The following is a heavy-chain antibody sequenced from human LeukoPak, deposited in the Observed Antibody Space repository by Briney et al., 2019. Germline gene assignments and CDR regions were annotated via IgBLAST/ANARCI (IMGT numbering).Heavy chain of an antibody. CDR3: VKDKRGWGYFHF. J-gene: IGHJ4*02. CDR2: ISWDGGSI. CDR1: GFTFDDYA. D-gene: IGHD3-16*01. V-gene: IGHV3-43D*03. Sequence: PGGSLRLSCAASGFTFDDYAMHWVRQAPGKGLEWVSLISWDGGSIYYADSVKGRFTISGDNSKNSLYLQMNNLRAEDTALYYCVKDKRGWGYFHFWGQGTLVTVSS.